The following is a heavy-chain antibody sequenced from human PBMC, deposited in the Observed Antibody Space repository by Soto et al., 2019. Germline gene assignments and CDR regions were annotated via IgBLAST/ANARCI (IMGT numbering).Heavy chain of an antibody. Sequence: SETLSLTCTVSGGSISSYYWSWIRQPPGKGLEWIGYIYYSGSTNYNPSLKSRVTISVDTSKNQFSLKLSSVTAADTAVYYCARGDPGAFEYYYYYMDVWGKGTTVTVSS. D-gene: IGHD3-9*01. J-gene: IGHJ6*03. CDR3: ARGDPGAFEYYYYYMDV. CDR2: IYYSGST. V-gene: IGHV4-59*01. CDR1: GGSISSYY.